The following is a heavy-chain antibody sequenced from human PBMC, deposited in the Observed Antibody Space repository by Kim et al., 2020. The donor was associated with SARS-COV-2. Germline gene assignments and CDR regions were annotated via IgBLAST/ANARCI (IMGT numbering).Heavy chain of an antibody. Sequence: SETLSLTCTVSGGSISSGGYYWSWIRQHPGKGLEWIGYIYYSGSTYYNPSLKSRVTISVDTSKNQFSLKLSSVTAADTAVYYCARGPVGYTGVYFQHWGQGTLVTVSS. D-gene: IGHD7-27*01. V-gene: IGHV4-31*03. CDR3: ARGPVGYTGVYFQH. CDR1: GGSISSGGYY. CDR2: IYYSGST. J-gene: IGHJ1*01.